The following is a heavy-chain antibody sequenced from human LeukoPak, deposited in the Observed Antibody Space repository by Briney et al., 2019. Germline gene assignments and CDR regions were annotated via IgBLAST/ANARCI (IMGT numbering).Heavy chain of an antibody. CDR3: ARDQKGGGPSDY. CDR2: INWNGGST. J-gene: IGHJ4*02. V-gene: IGHV3-20*04. D-gene: IGHD3-16*01. CDR1: GFTFDDYG. Sequence: PEGSLRLSCAASGFTFDDYGTSWVRQAPGKGLEWISGINWNGGSTGYADSVKGRFTISRNNAKNSLYLQMNSLRAEDTALYYCARDQKGGGPSDYWGQGTLVTVSS.